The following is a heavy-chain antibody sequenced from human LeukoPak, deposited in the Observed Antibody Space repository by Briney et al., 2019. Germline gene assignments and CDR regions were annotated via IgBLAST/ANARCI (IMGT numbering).Heavy chain of an antibody. J-gene: IGHJ6*03. CDR2: INHSGST. D-gene: IGHD6-13*01. CDR3: SRGLRRWYDYMDV. CDR1: GGSFSGYY. Sequence: PSETLSLTCAVYGGSFSGYYWSWIRQPPGKGLERIGEINHSGSTNYNPSLKSRVTISVDTSKNQFSLKLSSVTAADTAVYYCSRGLRRWYDYMDVWGKGTTVTVS. V-gene: IGHV4-34*01.